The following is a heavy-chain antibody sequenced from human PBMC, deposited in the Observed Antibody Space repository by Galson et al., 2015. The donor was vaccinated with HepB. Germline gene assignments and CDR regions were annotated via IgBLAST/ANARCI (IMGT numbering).Heavy chain of an antibody. D-gene: IGHD3-16*01. CDR2: ISAYNGNT. CDR1: GYTFTSYG. CDR3: ARDRPIMITFGGDIDYYYYGMDV. J-gene: IGHJ6*02. V-gene: IGHV1-18*04. Sequence: SVKVSCKASGYTFTSYGISWVRQAPGQGLEWMGWISAYNGNTNYAQKLQGRVTMTTDTSTSTAYMELRSLRSDDTAVYYCARDRPIMITFGGDIDYYYYGMDVWGQGTTVTVSS.